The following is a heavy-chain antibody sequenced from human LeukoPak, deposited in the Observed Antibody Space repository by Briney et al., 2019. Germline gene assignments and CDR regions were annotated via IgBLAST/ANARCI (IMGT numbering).Heavy chain of an antibody. D-gene: IGHD1-26*01. CDR2: ISSSSSYI. CDR1: GFTFSSYS. CDR3: ARDLPYSGSSPFDY. J-gene: IGHJ4*02. Sequence: PGGSLRLSCAASGFTFSSYSMNWVRQAPGKGLEWVSSISSSSSYIYYADSVKGRFTISRDNAKNSLYLQMNSLRAEDTAVYYCARDLPYSGSSPFDYWGQGTLVTVSS. V-gene: IGHV3-21*01.